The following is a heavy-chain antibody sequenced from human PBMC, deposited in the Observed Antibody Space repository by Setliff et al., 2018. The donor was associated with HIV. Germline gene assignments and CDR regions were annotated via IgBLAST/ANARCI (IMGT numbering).Heavy chain of an antibody. CDR1: GYSFTFYG. Sequence: ASVKVSCPACGYSFTFYGVHWVRQAPGQGLEWMGWVSVYNGNTKYAENFQDRLTLTTAASTGTGFMELRGLRSDDTAVYYCATPGVGAGAFDIWGRGTMVTVSS. CDR2: VSVYNGNT. CDR3: ATPGVGAGAFDI. D-gene: IGHD3-10*01. V-gene: IGHV1-18*04. J-gene: IGHJ3*02.